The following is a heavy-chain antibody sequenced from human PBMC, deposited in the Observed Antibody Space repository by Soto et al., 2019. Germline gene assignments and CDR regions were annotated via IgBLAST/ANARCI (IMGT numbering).Heavy chain of an antibody. Sequence: EVQLLDSGGGLVQPGGSLRLSCAASGFTFSGYALTWVRQASGKGLEWVSAISGGGDATFYADSVKGRFTISRDNSKNTLYLQINTLRAEDTAVYYCARKVSGSTGRPDLWYFDLWGRGTLVTVSS. CDR1: GFTFSGYA. V-gene: IGHV3-23*01. J-gene: IGHJ2*01. CDR3: ARKVSGSTGRPDLWYFDL. D-gene: IGHD3-10*01. CDR2: ISGGGDAT.